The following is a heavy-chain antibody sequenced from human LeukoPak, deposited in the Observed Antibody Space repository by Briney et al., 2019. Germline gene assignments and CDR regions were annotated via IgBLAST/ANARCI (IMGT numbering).Heavy chain of an antibody. CDR3: AKDGQAFNSNWDYFDS. CDR1: GFTFSTFA. CDR2: IGNTET. J-gene: IGHJ4*02. Sequence: GGSLRLSCVASGFTFSTFAMSWVRQASGKGLEWVSSIGNTETYYADSVKGRFTISRDNSKNTIYLHMNNLRAEDTARHYCAKDGQAFNSNWDYFDSWGQGTLVTVSS. V-gene: IGHV3-23*01. D-gene: IGHD7-27*01.